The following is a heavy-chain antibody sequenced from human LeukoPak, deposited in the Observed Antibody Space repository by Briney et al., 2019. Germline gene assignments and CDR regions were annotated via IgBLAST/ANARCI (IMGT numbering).Heavy chain of an antibody. CDR1: GNSISTNNYY. V-gene: IGHV4-39*01. Sequence: SETLSLTCTVSGNSISTNNYYWGWIRQPPGKGLEWIGSIYYSGSTYYNLSLKNRVTMSVDTSRNQFSLRLSSVTAADTAVYYCATGAGLLWGQGTLVTVSS. D-gene: IGHD6-19*01. CDR3: ATGAGLL. J-gene: IGHJ4*02. CDR2: IYYSGST.